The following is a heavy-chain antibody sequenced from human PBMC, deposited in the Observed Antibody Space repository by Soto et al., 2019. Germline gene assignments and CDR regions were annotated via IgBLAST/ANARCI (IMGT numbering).Heavy chain of an antibody. J-gene: IGHJ4*02. V-gene: IGHV1-3*01. Sequence: ASVKVSCKASGYTFTSYAMYWVRQAPGQRLEWMGWINAGNGNTKYSQKFQGRVTITRDTSASTAYMELSSLRSEDTAVYYCARLPPLVRGVTSPRYFDYWGQGTLVTVSS. CDR1: GYTFTSYA. CDR2: INAGNGNT. CDR3: ARLPPLVRGVTSPRYFDY. D-gene: IGHD3-10*01.